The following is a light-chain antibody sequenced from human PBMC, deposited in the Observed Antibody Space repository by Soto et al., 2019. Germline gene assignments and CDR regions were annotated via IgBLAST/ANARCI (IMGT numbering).Light chain of an antibody. CDR2: GVS. Sequence: IVLTQSACTLSLSPGERATLSCRASQSVTSNLAWYQQKPGQAPRLLMYGVSTRATGIPARFGGSGSATEFTLTISSLQSEDFAVYYCQQYSQWPLTFGGGTKVDI. J-gene: IGKJ4*01. CDR1: QSVTSN. V-gene: IGKV3-15*01. CDR3: QQYSQWPLT.